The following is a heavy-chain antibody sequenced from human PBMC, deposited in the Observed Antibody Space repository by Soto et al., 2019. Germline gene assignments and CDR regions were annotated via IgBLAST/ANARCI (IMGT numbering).Heavy chain of an antibody. CDR3: ARGLLYATTYFDY. CDR1: GDTXTTNS. D-gene: IGHD2-8*01. Sequence: QVQLVQSGAEVKKPGSSVKVSCKASGDTXTTNSLNWVXQAPGQGLEWMGGIIPVVGTTKYAQKYQDRVTITGDKSTNTAYMELSSLRSDDTAVYYCARGLLYATTYFDYWGQGTPVTVSS. J-gene: IGHJ4*02. CDR2: IIPVVGTT. V-gene: IGHV1-69*06.